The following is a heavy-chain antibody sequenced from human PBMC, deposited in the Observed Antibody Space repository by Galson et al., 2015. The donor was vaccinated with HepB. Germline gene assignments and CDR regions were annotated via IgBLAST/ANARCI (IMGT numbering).Heavy chain of an antibody. D-gene: IGHD2-8*01. CDR1: GFTFSSYW. CDR3: AREGGYCTNGVCYTGFDY. CDR2: IKQDGSEK. Sequence: SLRLSCAASGFTFSSYWMSWVRQAPGKGLEWVANIKQDGSEKYYVDSVKGRFTISRDNAKNSLYLQMNSLRAEDTAVYYCAREGGYCTNGVCYTGFDYWGQGTLVTVSS. V-gene: IGHV3-7*03. J-gene: IGHJ4*02.